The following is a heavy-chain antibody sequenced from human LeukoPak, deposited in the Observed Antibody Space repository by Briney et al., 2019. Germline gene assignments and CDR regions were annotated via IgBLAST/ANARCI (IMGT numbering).Heavy chain of an antibody. J-gene: IGHJ6*02. CDR2: TNWNGGST. D-gene: IGHD2-2*01. V-gene: IGHV3-20*01. CDR3: ARGGPIVVVPAANYYYGMDV. CDR1: GFTFDDYG. Sequence: GGSLRLSCAASGFTFDDYGMSWVRQAPGKGLEWVSGTNWNGGSTGYADSVKGRFTISRDNAKNSLYLQMNSLRAEDTALYHCARGGPIVVVPAANYYYGMDVWGQGTTVTVSS.